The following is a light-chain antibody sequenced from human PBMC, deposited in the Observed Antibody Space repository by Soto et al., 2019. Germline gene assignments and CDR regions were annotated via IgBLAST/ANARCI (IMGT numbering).Light chain of an antibody. Sequence: EIVLTQSPGTLSLSPGERATLSCRASQSVCGNYLTWYQHKPGQTPRLLIYDASTRATGIPERFSGSGSGTEFTLTISSLQSEDFAVYYCQQYNNWPRNTFGQGTRLEIK. V-gene: IGKV3D-15*01. J-gene: IGKJ5*01. CDR2: DAS. CDR1: QSVCGN. CDR3: QQYNNWPRNT.